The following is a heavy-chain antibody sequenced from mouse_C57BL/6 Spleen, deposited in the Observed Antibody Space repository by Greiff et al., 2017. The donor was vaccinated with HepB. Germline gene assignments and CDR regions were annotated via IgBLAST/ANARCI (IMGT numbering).Heavy chain of an antibody. CDR3: ARPFYYGSPWFAY. V-gene: IGHV1-9*01. CDR2: ILPGSGST. CDR1: GYTFTGYW. D-gene: IGHD1-1*01. Sequence: VMLVESGAELMKPGASVKLSCKATGYTFTGYWIEWVKQRPGHGLEWIGEILPGSGSTNYNGKFKGKATLTADKSSSTAYMQLSSLTSEDSAVYFCARPFYYGSPWFAYWGQGTLVTVSA. J-gene: IGHJ3*01.